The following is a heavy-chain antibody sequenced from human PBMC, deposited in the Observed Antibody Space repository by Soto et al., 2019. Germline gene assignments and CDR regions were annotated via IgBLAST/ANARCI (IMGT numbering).Heavy chain of an antibody. CDR1: GFTVSSNY. Sequence: GGSLRLSCAASGFTVSSNYMSWVRQAPGKGLEWVSVIYSGGSTYYADSVRGRFTISRDSSKNTLYLQMNSLRAEDTAVYYCARETMSQAYFDYWGQGALVTVSS. J-gene: IGHJ4*02. D-gene: IGHD3-22*01. V-gene: IGHV3-53*01. CDR3: ARETMSQAYFDY. CDR2: IYSGGST.